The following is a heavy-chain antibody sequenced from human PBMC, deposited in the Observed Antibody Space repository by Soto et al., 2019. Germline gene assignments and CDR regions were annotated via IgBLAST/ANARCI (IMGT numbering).Heavy chain of an antibody. CDR3: ARDASGPFDY. D-gene: IGHD6-19*01. J-gene: IGHJ4*02. Sequence: GGSLRLSCSVAGFTVSDSMSWVRQAPGKGLECVSFIHSDGSPHYTDSVRGRFTISRDNSKNTLYLQMDRLRVDDTAVYFCARDASGPFDYWGQGTLVTVSS. V-gene: IGHV3-53*01. CDR1: GFTVSDS. CDR2: IHSDGSP.